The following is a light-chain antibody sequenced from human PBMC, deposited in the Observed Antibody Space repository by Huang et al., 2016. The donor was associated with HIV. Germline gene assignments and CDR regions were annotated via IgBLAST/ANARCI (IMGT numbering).Light chain of an antibody. Sequence: DIQMTQSSSTLSASVGDRVTITCRASQSISTWLAWYQQKPGRAPNLLIYEASTLESGVPSRVSGGGSGTDFTLTISSLQPDDFATYYCQHYNSFPWTFGQGTKVEV. CDR1: QSISTW. CDR3: QHYNSFPWT. CDR2: EAS. J-gene: IGKJ1*01. V-gene: IGKV1-5*03.